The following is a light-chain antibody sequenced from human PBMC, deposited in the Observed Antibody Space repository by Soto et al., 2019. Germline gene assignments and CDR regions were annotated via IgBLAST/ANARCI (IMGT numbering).Light chain of an antibody. J-gene: IGKJ3*01. V-gene: IGKV3-20*01. Sequence: EIVLTQSPGPLSLSPGERATLSCRASQSVSSTFLAWYQQKPGQAPRLLIYAASSRATGIPDRFSGSGSGTDFTLTISRLEPEDFAVYYCQQYGSSLFSFGRGTKVDIK. CDR3: QQYGSSLFS. CDR2: AAS. CDR1: QSVSSTF.